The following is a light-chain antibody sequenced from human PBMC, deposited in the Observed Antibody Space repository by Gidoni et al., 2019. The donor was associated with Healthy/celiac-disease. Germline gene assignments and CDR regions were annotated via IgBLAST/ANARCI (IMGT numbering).Light chain of an antibody. V-gene: IGKV1-5*01. CDR2: EAS. J-gene: IGKJ2*01. CDR1: QSISSW. CDR3: QQYNSYSPRT. Sequence: DIQMTPSPSTLSASVGDRVTITCRARQSISSWLDWYQQKPGKAPKLLIYEASSLESGVPARFSGSGSGTEFTLNISSVQPDDFATYYCQQYNSYSPRTFGQGTKLEIK.